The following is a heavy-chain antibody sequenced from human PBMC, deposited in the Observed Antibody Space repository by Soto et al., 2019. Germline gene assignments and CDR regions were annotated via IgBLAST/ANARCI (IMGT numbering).Heavy chain of an antibody. D-gene: IGHD5-12*01. CDR3: ARDSGYDLTQPGMDV. J-gene: IGHJ6*02. Sequence: AGSMRLSRAASGLTVNNYDMHWVRQATGKGLEWVAVIGAAGDTHYPGSVKGRFTISRENGKNSVYLQMNSLRAGDTAIYYCARDSGYDLTQPGMDVWGQGTTVTVSS. CDR2: IGAAGDT. CDR1: GLTVNNYD. V-gene: IGHV3-13*01.